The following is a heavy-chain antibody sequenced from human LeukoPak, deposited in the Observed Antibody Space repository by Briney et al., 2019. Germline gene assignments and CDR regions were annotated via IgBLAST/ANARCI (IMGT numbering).Heavy chain of an antibody. CDR1: GGSFSGYY. CDR3: ARGVRGIAARRNNWFDP. V-gene: IGHV4-34*01. CDR2: INHSGST. Sequence: XPSETLSLTCAVYGGSFSGYYWSWIRPPPGKGLEWIGEINHSGSTNYNPSLKRRVTISVDTSKNQFSLKLSSVTAADTAVYYCARGVRGIAARRNNWFDPWGQGTLVTVSS. D-gene: IGHD6-6*01. J-gene: IGHJ5*02.